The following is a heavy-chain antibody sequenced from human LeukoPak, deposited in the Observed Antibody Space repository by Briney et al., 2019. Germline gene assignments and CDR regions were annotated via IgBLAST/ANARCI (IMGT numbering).Heavy chain of an antibody. J-gene: IGHJ4*02. Sequence: PGGSLRLSCAASGFTFSSYSMNWVRQALGEGLEWVSFISTSSNTIYYADSVKGRFTISRDNAKNSLYLQMNSLRAEDTAVYYCASGSRDGYNYRFDYWGQGTLVTVSS. D-gene: IGHD5-24*01. CDR2: ISTSSNTI. V-gene: IGHV3-48*01. CDR3: ASGSRDGYNYRFDY. CDR1: GFTFSSYS.